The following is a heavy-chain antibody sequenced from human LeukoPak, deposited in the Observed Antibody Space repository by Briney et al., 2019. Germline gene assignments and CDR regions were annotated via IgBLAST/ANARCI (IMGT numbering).Heavy chain of an antibody. V-gene: IGHV3-33*01. D-gene: IGHD2-21*01. J-gene: IGHJ4*02. CDR3: ATTGSPTVVIASYFDY. Sequence: PGGSLRLSCAASGFTFSSYGMHWVRQAPGKGLEWVAVIWSDESHKYYADSVKGRFTLSRDNTRNTLYLQMNSLRAEDTAVYYCATTGSPTVVIASYFDYWGQGTLVTVSS. CDR1: GFTFSSYG. CDR2: IWSDESHK.